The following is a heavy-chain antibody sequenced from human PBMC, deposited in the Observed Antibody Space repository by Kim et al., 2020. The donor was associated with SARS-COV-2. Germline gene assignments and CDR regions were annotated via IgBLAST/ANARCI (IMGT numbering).Heavy chain of an antibody. CDR1: GGSISSYY. CDR2: IYYRRTT. D-gene: IGHD1-26*01. CDR3: PSPRGWDTAHCLHDS. Sequence: SETLSLTCTVSGGSISSYYWSWFRQPPGKGLECIGYIYYRRTTYYNPSPSRRITISENTSKNQFSLKRCSATAAATVVYCCPSPRGWDTAHCLHDS. V-gene: IGHV4-59*08. J-gene: IGHJ5*01.